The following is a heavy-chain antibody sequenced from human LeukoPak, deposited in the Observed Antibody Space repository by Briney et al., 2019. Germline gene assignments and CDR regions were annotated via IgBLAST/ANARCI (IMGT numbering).Heavy chain of an antibody. CDR1: GYTFTSYD. J-gene: IGHJ4*02. CDR3: ASTRLWFGELFPSFFDY. Sequence: ASVNVSCKASGYTFTSYDINWVRQATGQGLEGMGWMNPNSGNTGYGQKFQGRVTMTRNTSISTAYMELSSLRSEDTAVYYCASTRLWFGELFPSFFDYWGQGTLVTVSS. V-gene: IGHV1-8*01. CDR2: MNPNSGNT. D-gene: IGHD3-10*01.